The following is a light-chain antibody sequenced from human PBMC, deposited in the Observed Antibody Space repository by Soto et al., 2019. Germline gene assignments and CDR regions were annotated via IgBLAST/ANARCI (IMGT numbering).Light chain of an antibody. Sequence: DIVLTQSPGTLSLSPGERATLSCRASQSVSGSYLAWYQQKPGQAPRLLIYGASSRATGIPDRFSGHGSGTDFTLTLRRLEPEYFVVYYCQHYGTSPTWTCGQGTKVEVK. CDR3: QHYGTSPTWT. J-gene: IGKJ1*01. V-gene: IGKV3-20*01. CDR1: QSVSGSY. CDR2: GAS.